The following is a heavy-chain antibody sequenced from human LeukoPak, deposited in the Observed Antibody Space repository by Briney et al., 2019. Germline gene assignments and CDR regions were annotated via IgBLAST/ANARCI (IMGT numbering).Heavy chain of an antibody. Sequence: PGGSLRLSCAASGFTFSSYSMNWVRQAPGKGLEWVSSISSSSSYIYYADSVKGRFTISRDSAKNSLYLPMHSLRDEDTAVYYCARAPEGGYYDSSGYYYVGAIYYFDYWGQGTLVTVSS. V-gene: IGHV3-21*01. D-gene: IGHD3-22*01. J-gene: IGHJ4*02. CDR1: GFTFSSYS. CDR3: ARAPEGGYYDSSGYYYVGAIYYFDY. CDR2: ISSSSSYI.